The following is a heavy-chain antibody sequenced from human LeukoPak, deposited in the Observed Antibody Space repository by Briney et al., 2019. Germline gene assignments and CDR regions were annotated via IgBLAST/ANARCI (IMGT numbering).Heavy chain of an antibody. CDR1: GFTFGDYA. Sequence: GGSLRLSCTTSGFTFGDYAMSWVRQAPGKGLEWVSFIRRKAHGGTTEYAASVKGRFSSSRDDSKSIAYLQMNSLKTEDTAEYFCTRVTYYYDNSGYFHFDSWGQGSLVTVSS. D-gene: IGHD3-22*01. V-gene: IGHV3-49*04. CDR2: IRRKAHGGTT. CDR3: TRVTYYYDNSGYFHFDS. J-gene: IGHJ4*02.